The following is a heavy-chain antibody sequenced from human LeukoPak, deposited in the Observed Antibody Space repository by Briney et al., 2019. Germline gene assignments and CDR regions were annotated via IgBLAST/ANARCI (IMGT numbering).Heavy chain of an antibody. J-gene: IGHJ5*02. V-gene: IGHV4-59*08. CDR3: ARRRVEMATITEDNWLDP. CDR1: GGSISSYY. D-gene: IGHD5-24*01. Sequence: PSETLSLTCTVSGGSISSYYWSWIRQPPGKGLEWIGSISYSGSTHYNPSLKSRVTISLDTSKNQFSLKLSSVTAADTAMYFCARRRVEMATITEDNWLDPWGQGTLVTVSS. CDR2: ISYSGST.